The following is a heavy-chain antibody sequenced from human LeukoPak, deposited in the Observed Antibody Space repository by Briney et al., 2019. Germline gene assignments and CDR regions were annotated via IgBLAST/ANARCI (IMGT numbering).Heavy chain of an antibody. J-gene: IGHJ4*02. CDR2: FDPEDGET. V-gene: IGHV1-24*01. D-gene: IGHD2/OR15-2a*01. CDR3: ATVLSNYRTFDY. CDR1: GYTLTELS. Sequence: ASVKVSCKVSGYTLTELSMHWVRQAPGKGLEWMGGFDPEDGETIYAQKFQGRVTMTEDTSTVTAYMELSSLRSEDTAVYYCATVLSNYRTFDYWGQGTLITVSS.